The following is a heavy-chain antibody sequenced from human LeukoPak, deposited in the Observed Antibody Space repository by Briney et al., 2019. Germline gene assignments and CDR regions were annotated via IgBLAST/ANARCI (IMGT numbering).Heavy chain of an antibody. D-gene: IGHD3-10*01. CDR3: VSEGMVRGVINYYYGMDV. V-gene: IGHV3-66*01. Sequence: GGSLRLSCAASGFTVSSNYMSWVRQAPGKGLEWVSIIYSGGSTYYADSVKGRFTISRDNSKNTLYLQMNSLRAEDTAVYYCVSEGMVRGVINYYYGMDVWGQGTTVTVSS. J-gene: IGHJ6*02. CDR2: IYSGGST. CDR1: GFTVSSNY.